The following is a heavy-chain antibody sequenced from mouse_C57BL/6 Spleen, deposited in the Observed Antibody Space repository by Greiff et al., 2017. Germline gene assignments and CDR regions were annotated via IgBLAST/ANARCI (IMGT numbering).Heavy chain of an antibody. CDR3: ARLNLLERDYYAMDY. J-gene: IGHJ4*01. Sequence: EVQLQQSGPELVKPGASVKISCKASGYSFTGYYMNWVKQSPEKSLEWIGEINPSTGGTTYNQKFKAKATLTVDKSSSTAYMQLKSLTSEDSAVYCGARLNLLERDYYAMDYWGQGTSVTVSS. CDR1: GYSFTGYY. CDR2: INPSTGGT. V-gene: IGHV1-42*01.